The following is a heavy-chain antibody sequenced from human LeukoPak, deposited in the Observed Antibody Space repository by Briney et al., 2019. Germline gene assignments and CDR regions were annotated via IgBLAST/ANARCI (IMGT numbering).Heavy chain of an antibody. CDR3: AREGPVDCSSTSCYADY. V-gene: IGHV3-21*01. CDR1: GFTLSSYS. J-gene: IGHJ4*02. D-gene: IGHD2-2*01. CDR2: IGTSSSTHI. Sequence: GGSLRLSCAASGFTLSSYSMNWVRQAPGKGLEWVSSIGTSSSTHIYYADPVKGRFTISRDNAKNSLSLQMNSLRGEDTAVYYCAREGPVDCSSTSCYADYWGQGTLVTVSS.